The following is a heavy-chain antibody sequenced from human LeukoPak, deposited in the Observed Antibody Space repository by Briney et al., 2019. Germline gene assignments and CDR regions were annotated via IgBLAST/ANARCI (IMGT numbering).Heavy chain of an antibody. CDR3: ARGRIVGANWFDP. J-gene: IGHJ5*02. V-gene: IGHV1-46*01. Sequence: ASVKVSCKTSGYRFTNNYMHWVRQAPGQGLEWMGIINPSGGSTSYAQKFQGRVTMTRDTSTSTVYMELSSLRSEDTAVYYCARGRIVGANWFDPWGQGTLVTVSS. D-gene: IGHD1-26*01. CDR2: INPSGGST. CDR1: GYRFTNNY.